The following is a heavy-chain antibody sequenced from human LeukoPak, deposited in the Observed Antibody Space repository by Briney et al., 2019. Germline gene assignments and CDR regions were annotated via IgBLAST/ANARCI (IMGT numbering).Heavy chain of an antibody. CDR2: MNPNSGNT. Sequence: EASVKVSCKASGGTFSSYAINWVRQATGQGLEWMGWMNPNSGNTGYAQKFQGRVTMTRNTSISTAYMELSSLRSEDTAVYYCARVVPRVKTGTTSGGDYWGQGTLVTVSS. D-gene: IGHD1-1*01. CDR3: ARVVPRVKTGTTSGGDY. J-gene: IGHJ4*02. CDR1: GGTFSSYA. V-gene: IGHV1-8*02.